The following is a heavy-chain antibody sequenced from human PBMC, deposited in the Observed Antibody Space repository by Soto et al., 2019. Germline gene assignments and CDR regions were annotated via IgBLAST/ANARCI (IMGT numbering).Heavy chain of an antibody. CDR1: GYIFTLYW. Sequence: PGESLTISYTTAGYIFTLYWIGWVRQMPGKGLGWMGIIYPGDSDTRYSPSFQGQVTISADKSISTASLQWSSLKASDTAVYYCARQSPTPGYYYFSYGMDVWGQGTTVTVSS. J-gene: IGHJ6*02. CDR3: ARQSPTPGYYYFSYGMDV. D-gene: IGHD4-17*01. CDR2: IYPGDSDT. V-gene: IGHV5-51*01.